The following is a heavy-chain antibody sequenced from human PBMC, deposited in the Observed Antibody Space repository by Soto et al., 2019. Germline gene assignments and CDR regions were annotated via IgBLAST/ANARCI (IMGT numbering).Heavy chain of an antibody. D-gene: IGHD5-12*01. J-gene: IGHJ4*02. Sequence: SEPRALTCSVSGVTIITYYWSWIRQPAGKGLEWIGYNYHSGTTNYNPSLKSRVTISVDTSKNQFSLRLTSVTAADTAIYYCVREAYIGYGHAIDHWGQGILVTVSS. V-gene: IGHV4-59*01. CDR1: GVTIITYY. CDR3: VREAYIGYGHAIDH. CDR2: NYHSGTT.